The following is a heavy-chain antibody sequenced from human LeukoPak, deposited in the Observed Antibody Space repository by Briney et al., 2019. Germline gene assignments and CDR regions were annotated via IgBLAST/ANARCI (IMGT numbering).Heavy chain of an antibody. D-gene: IGHD5-18*01. Sequence: SETLSLTCSVSGDSITGYYWGWIRQPPGKGLEWIGNIYYTGNTYYNSSLKSRVTISLDTSKNQFSLQVISLTAADTAAYYCARDHGYSYGFWNYYYYMDVWGKGTTVTISS. CDR3: ARDHGYSYGFWNYYYYMDV. CDR2: IYYTGNT. J-gene: IGHJ6*03. V-gene: IGHV4-39*07. CDR1: GDSITGYY.